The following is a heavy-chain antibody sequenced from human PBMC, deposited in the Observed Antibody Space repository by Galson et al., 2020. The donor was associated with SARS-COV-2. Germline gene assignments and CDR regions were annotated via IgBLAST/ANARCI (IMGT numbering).Heavy chain of an antibody. V-gene: IGHV3-13*05. CDR3: ARGHSRDSSGYYDDDFDI. J-gene: IGHJ3*02. D-gene: IGHD3-22*01. CDR1: GFTFSSYD. CDR2: IGTAGDP. Sequence: GESPKLSCAASGFTFSSYDMHWVRQAPGNGLEWVSAIGTAGDPYYPGSVKGRFTISRENAKNSLHLQMNSLRAGDTAVYYCARGHSRDSSGYYDDDFDIWGQGTMVTVSS.